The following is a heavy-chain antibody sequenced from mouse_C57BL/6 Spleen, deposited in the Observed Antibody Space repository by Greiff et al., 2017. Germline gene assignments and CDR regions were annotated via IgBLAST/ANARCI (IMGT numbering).Heavy chain of an antibody. D-gene: IGHD2-4*01. Sequence: EVQRVESGGGLVKPGGSLKLSCAASGFTFSDYGMHWVRQAPEKGLEWVAYISSGSSTIYYADTVKGRFTLSRDNAKNTRFLQMNRLRSEDTAMDYCARAYYDYYWYFDVWGTGTTVTVSS. CDR3: ARAYYDYYWYFDV. V-gene: IGHV5-17*01. CDR1: GFTFSDYG. CDR2: ISSGSSTI. J-gene: IGHJ1*03.